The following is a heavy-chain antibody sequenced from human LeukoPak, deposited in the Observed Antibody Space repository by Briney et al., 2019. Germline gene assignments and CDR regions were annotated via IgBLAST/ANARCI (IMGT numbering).Heavy chain of an antibody. J-gene: IGHJ4*02. Sequence: GGSLRLSCAASGSTFSSYEMNWVRQAPGKGLEWVSYISGSSDIKYYAESVKGPFTISRDNSKSTLYLQMNSLRADDTAIYYCAKHWVSSGWYYFDYWGQGTLVTVSS. CDR2: ISGSSDIK. D-gene: IGHD6-19*01. CDR3: AKHWVSSGWYYFDY. V-gene: IGHV3-48*03. CDR1: GSTFSSYE.